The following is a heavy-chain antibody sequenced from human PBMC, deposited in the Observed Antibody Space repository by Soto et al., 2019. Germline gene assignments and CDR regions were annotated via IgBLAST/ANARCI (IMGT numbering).Heavy chain of an antibody. CDR1: GGSLSSGGYY. V-gene: IGHV4-31*03. CDR2: IYYSVNT. Sequence: QVQLQEAGPGLVKPSQTLSLMCTVSGGSLSSGGYYWSWSRQHPGKDLEWIGYIYYSVNTYYNPYLKSRIAISVDTSKDPSSPKLLSVTAADSAVYFFEIVLWAPITIARGSNSCVDSWGLGTLVTVSS. D-gene: IGHD3-10*01. J-gene: IGHJ4*02. CDR3: EIVLWAPITIARGSNSCVDS.